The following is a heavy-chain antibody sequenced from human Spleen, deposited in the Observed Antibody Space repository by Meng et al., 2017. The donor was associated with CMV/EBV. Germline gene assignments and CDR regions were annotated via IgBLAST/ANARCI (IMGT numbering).Heavy chain of an antibody. CDR1: GFNFNSHW. CDR2: IDHDGKST. V-gene: IGHV3-74*03. D-gene: IGHD1-14*01. CDR3: ANRPY. Sequence: GGSLRLSCAASGFNFNSHWMHWVRQGPGKGLVWISRIDHDGKSTTYADSVRGRFTVSRDNAKNTLYLQMNNLRVEDTAEYFCANRPYWGQGTRVTVSS. J-gene: IGHJ4*02.